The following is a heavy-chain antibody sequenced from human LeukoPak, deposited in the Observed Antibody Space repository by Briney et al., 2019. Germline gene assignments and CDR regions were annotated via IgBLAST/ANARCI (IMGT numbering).Heavy chain of an antibody. V-gene: IGHV3-74*01. CDR1: GFTFSRYW. Sequence: GGSLRLSCEASGFTFSRYWMHWVRRAPGKGLVWVSRIKSDGKTNYADSVKGRFTISRDNAKNTVSLQMDSLRAEDTGVYYCARAPSEVGGYYPEYFRHWGQDTLVTVSS. J-gene: IGHJ1*01. D-gene: IGHD3-22*01. CDR3: ARAPSEVGGYYPEYFRH. CDR2: IKSDGKT.